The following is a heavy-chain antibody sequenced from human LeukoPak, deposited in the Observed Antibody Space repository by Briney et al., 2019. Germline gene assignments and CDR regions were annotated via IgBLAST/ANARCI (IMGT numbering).Heavy chain of an antibody. CDR2: INSDGSST. V-gene: IGHV3-74*01. D-gene: IGHD3-22*01. Sequence: GGSLRLSCAASGFTFSSYAMSWVRQAPGKGLVWVSRINSDGSSTSYADSVKGRFTISRDNAKNTLYLQMNSLRAEDTAVYYCALLDYYDSSGFDYWGQGTLVTVSS. CDR1: GFTFSSYA. CDR3: ALLDYYDSSGFDY. J-gene: IGHJ4*02.